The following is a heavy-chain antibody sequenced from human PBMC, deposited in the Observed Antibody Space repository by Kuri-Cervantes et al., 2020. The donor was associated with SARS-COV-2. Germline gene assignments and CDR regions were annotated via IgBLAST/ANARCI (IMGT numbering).Heavy chain of an antibody. D-gene: IGHD2-15*01. J-gene: IGHJ6*03. CDR3: ARAGGSGGTSNYYYYMDV. CDR1: GFPFSSHS. V-gene: IGHV3-21*01. Sequence: GESLKISFAASGFPFSSHSMNWVRQAPGKGLEWVSCTSSGSTYIYYVGSVKGRFTISRDNAKNSLYLQMNSLRAEDTAVYYCARAGGSGGTSNYYYYMDVWGKGTTVTVSS. CDR2: TSSGSTYI.